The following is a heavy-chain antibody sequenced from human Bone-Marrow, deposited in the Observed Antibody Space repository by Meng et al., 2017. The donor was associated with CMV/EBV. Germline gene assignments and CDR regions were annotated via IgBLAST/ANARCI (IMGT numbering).Heavy chain of an antibody. Sequence: GSLRLSCTVSGGSVSSGSYYWSWIRQPPGKGLEWIGYIYYSGSTNYNPSLKSRVTISVDTSKNQFSLKLSSVTAADTAVYYCARGRGNYDFWSGYPYYYGMDVWGQGTTVTVSS. V-gene: IGHV4-61*01. CDR3: ARGRGNYDFWSGYPYYYGMDV. D-gene: IGHD3-3*01. CDR1: GGSVSSGSYY. J-gene: IGHJ6*02. CDR2: IYYSGST.